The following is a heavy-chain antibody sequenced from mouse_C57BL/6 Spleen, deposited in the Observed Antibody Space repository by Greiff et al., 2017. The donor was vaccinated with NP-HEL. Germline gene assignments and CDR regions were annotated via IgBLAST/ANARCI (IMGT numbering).Heavy chain of an antibody. CDR1: GYTFTSYW. V-gene: IGHV1-55*01. CDR3: ARGIYDGYPWFAY. J-gene: IGHJ3*01. D-gene: IGHD2-3*01. CDR2: IYPGSGST. Sequence: QVQLQQPGAELVKPGASVKMSCKASGYTFTSYWITWVKQRPGQGLEWIGDIYPGSGSTNYNGKFKSKATLTVDPSSRTAYMQLSSRTSEDAAVYYCARGIYDGYPWFAYWGQGTLVTVSA.